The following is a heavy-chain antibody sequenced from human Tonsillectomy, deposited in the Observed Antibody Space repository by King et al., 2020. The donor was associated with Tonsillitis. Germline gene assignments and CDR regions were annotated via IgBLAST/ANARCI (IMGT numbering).Heavy chain of an antibody. CDR1: GGSISSGSYY. CDR2: IYTSGST. Sequence: VPLQESGPGLVKPSQTLSLTCTVSGGSISSGSYYWSWIRQPAGKGLEWIGRIYTSGSTNYNPSLKSRVTISVDTSKNQFSLKLSSVTAADTAVYYCARDNLYGEDAFDIWGQGTMVTVSS. CDR3: ARDNLYGEDAFDI. V-gene: IGHV4-61*02. J-gene: IGHJ3*02. D-gene: IGHD4-17*01.